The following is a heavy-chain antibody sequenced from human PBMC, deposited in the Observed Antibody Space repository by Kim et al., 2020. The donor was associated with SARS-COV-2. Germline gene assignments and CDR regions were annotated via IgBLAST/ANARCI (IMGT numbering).Heavy chain of an antibody. CDR2: IYSGGSST. CDR1: GFTFSSYA. Sequence: GGSLRLSCAASGFTFSSYAMSWVRQAPGKGLEWVSVIYSGGSSTYYADSVKGRFTISRDNSKNTLYLQMNSLRAEDTAVYYCAKSGYSSGWYPNGEFDYWGQGTLVTVSS. CDR3: AKSGYSSGWYPNGEFDY. J-gene: IGHJ4*02. D-gene: IGHD6-19*01. V-gene: IGHV3-23*03.